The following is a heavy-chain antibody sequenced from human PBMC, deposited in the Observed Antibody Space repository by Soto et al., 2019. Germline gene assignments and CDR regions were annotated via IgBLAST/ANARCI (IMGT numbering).Heavy chain of an antibody. J-gene: IGHJ6*04. D-gene: IGHD1-1*01. CDR3: TREVVQFERPYKMVG. V-gene: IGHV3-74*03. Sequence: EVQLMESGGGIVQPGGSLRLSCAASGFTFRSYWMHWVRQAPGKWLAWVSRISNDGSTTTYADSVKGRFTMSRDNAKNTLYLQMNTLSDEDTAVYYCTREVVQFERPYKMVGRGKGTTVPGSS. CDR2: ISNDGSTT. CDR1: GFTFRSYW.